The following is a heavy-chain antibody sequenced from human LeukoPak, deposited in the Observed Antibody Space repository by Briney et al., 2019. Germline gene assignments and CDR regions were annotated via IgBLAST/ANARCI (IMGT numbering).Heavy chain of an antibody. Sequence: SGGSLRLSCAGSGFIFSNYGMHWVRQAPGKGLEWVAFIRYDESNKFYADSVKGRFTISRDNSKNILFLQMNSLRAEDTAVYYCATMQWLEGVDWFDPWGQGTLVTVSS. CDR1: GFIFSNYG. D-gene: IGHD6-19*01. CDR2: IRYDESNK. V-gene: IGHV3-30*02. CDR3: ATMQWLEGVDWFDP. J-gene: IGHJ5*02.